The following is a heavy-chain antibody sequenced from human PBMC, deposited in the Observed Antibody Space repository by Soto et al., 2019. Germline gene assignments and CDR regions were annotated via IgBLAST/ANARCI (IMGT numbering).Heavy chain of an antibody. V-gene: IGHV3-30-3*01. D-gene: IGHD1-26*01. CDR3: ARLSWELDPACDI. CDR2: ISYDGSNK. Sequence: GGSLRLSCAASGFTFSSYAMHWVRQAPGKGLEWVAVISYDGSNKYYADSVKGRFTISRDNSKNTLYLQMNSLRAEDTAVYYCARLSWELDPACDIWGQGTMVTVS. CDR1: GFTFSSYA. J-gene: IGHJ3*02.